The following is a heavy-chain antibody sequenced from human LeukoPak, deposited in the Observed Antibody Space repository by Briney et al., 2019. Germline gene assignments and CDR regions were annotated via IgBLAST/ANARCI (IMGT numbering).Heavy chain of an antibody. Sequence: GGSLRLTCAASALTFSNYAMSWVRRAPEKGLEWVSVIRGSGGRTYYADSVKGRFTIARDNSRNTVFLQMTSLRAEDTAVYYCASRGHVGSGTYSPYDYWGQGTLVTVSS. V-gene: IGHV3-23*01. J-gene: IGHJ4*02. CDR2: IRGSGGRT. D-gene: IGHD3-10*01. CDR1: ALTFSNYA. CDR3: ASRGHVGSGTYSPYDY.